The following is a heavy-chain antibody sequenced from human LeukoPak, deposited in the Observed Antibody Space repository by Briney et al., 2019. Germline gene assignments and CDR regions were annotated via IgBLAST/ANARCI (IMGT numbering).Heavy chain of an antibody. V-gene: IGHV1-69*06. J-gene: IGHJ4*02. CDR3: ARAYYYDSSGYFPFDY. CDR2: IIPIFGTA. D-gene: IGHD3-22*01. Sequence: SVKVSCKASGGTFSSYAISWVRQAPGQGLEWMGGIIPIFGTANYAQKFQGRVTITAGKSTSTAYMELSSLRSEDTAVYYCARAYYYDSSGYFPFDYWGQGTLVTVSS. CDR1: GGTFSSYA.